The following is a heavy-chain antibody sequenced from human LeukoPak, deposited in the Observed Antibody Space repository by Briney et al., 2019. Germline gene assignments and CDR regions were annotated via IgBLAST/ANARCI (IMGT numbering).Heavy chain of an antibody. CDR1: GGSVSGGSYY. CDR2: IYYSGST. V-gene: IGHV4-61*01. D-gene: IGHD2-2*02. Sequence: PSETLSLTCTVSGGSVSGGSYYWSWIRQPPGKGLEWIGYIYYSGSTNYNPSLKSRVTILVDTSKNQFSLKLSSVTAADTAVYYCARDLIYCSSTSCYNRWFDPWGQGTLVTVSS. CDR3: ARDLIYCSSTSCYNRWFDP. J-gene: IGHJ5*02.